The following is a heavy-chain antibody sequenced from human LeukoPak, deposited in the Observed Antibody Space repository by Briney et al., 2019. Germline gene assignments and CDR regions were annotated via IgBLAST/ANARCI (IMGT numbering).Heavy chain of an antibody. J-gene: IGHJ6*02. CDR2: ISYDGSNK. V-gene: IGHV3-30*18. CDR1: GFTFSSYA. D-gene: IGHD6-6*01. Sequence: GGSLRLSCAASGFTFSSYAMSWVRQAPGKGLEWVAVISYDGSNKYYADSVKGRFTISRDNSKNTLYLQMNSLRAEDTAVYYCAKEYQYSSPGHYYYYGMDVWGQGTTVTVSS. CDR3: AKEYQYSSPGHYYYYGMDV.